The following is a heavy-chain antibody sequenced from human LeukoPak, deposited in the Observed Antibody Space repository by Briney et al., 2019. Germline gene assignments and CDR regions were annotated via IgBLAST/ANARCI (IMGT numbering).Heavy chain of an antibody. CDR1: GYTFTSYD. D-gene: IGHD3-22*01. CDR2: INPNSGGT. V-gene: IGHV1-2*02. Sequence: ASVKVSCKASGYTFTSYDINWVRQATGQGLEWMGWINPNSGGTNYAQKFQGRVTMTRDTSISTAYMELSRLRSDDTAVYYCARDYYDSSGPLDYWGQGTLVTVSS. CDR3: ARDYYDSSGPLDY. J-gene: IGHJ4*02.